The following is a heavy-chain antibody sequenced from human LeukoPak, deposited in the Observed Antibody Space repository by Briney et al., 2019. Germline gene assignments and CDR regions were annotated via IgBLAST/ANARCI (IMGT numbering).Heavy chain of an antibody. D-gene: IGHD3-10*01. J-gene: IGHJ4*02. CDR2: ISSSSSYI. V-gene: IGHV3-21*01. Sequence: GGSLRLSCAASGFTFSSYSMNWVRQAPGKGLEWVSSISSSSSYIYYADSVRGRFTISRDNAKNSLYLQMNTLRVEDTAVYYCARDSGIRDSIDYWGQGTLVTVSS. CDR3: ARDSGIRDSIDY. CDR1: GFTFSSYS.